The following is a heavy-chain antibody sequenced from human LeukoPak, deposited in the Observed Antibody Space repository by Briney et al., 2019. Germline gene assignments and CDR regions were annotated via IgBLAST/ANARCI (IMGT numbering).Heavy chain of an antibody. D-gene: IGHD3-3*01. CDR1: GYTLTELS. Sequence: ASVKVSCKVSGYTLTELSMHWVRQAPGKGLEWMGGFDPEDGETIYAQKFQGRVTMTEDTSTDTAYMELSSLRSEDTAVYYCATELRFLEWLWLDYWGQGTLVTVSS. CDR3: ATELRFLEWLWLDY. V-gene: IGHV1-24*01. J-gene: IGHJ4*02. CDR2: FDPEDGET.